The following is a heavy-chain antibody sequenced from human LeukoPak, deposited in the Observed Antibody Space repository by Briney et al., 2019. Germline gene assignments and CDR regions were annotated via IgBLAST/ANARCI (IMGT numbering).Heavy chain of an antibody. V-gene: IGHV3-30-3*01. CDR2: ISYDGSDK. D-gene: IGHD5-12*01. CDR3: ARAWR. Sequence: QPGGSLRLSCAASGFTFSSYAMHWVRQAPGKGLEWVAVISYDGSDKYYADSVKGRFTIYRDNSKNTLYLQMNSLRAEDTAVYYCARAWRWGQGTLVTVSS. CDR1: GFTFSSYA. J-gene: IGHJ4*02.